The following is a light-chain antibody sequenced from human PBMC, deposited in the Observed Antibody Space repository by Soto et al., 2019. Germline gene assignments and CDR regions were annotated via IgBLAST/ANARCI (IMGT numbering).Light chain of an antibody. CDR3: QQLNSYPPFT. Sequence: IQLTQSPSSLSESVGDRVTITCWASQGISSYLAWYQQKPGKAPKLLIYAASTLQSGVPSRFSGSGSGTDFTLTISSLQPEDFATYYCQQLNSYPPFTFGPGTKVDIK. V-gene: IGKV1-9*01. J-gene: IGKJ3*01. CDR2: AAS. CDR1: QGISSY.